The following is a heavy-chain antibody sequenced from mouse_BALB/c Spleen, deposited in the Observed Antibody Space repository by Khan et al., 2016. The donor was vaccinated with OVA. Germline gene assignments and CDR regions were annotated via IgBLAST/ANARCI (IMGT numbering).Heavy chain of an antibody. CDR3: ARDYWDVFAY. Sequence: VQLKQSGAELVKPGASVKLSCSASGFNIKDTYMHWVKQRPEQDLDWIGRIDPANGNTKYDPKFQGKATLTADTSSNTAYLQVSSLTSEDTAVYYCARDYWDVFAYWGQGTLVTVSA. CDR1: GFNIKDTY. V-gene: IGHV14-3*02. J-gene: IGHJ3*01. CDR2: IDPANGNT. D-gene: IGHD4-1*01.